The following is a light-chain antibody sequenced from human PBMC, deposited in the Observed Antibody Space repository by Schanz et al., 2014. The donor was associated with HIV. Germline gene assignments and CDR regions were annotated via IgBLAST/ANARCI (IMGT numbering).Light chain of an antibody. Sequence: DVQMTQSPTTLSASAGDRVTLTCRASQSIGNWLTWYQQKPGKAPNLLIYQASSLNIGVPSRFSGSGSGTEFTLTISSLQPDDFATYYCQQYDRSSWTFGLGTKVETK. CDR1: QSIGNW. CDR3: QQYDRSSWT. J-gene: IGKJ1*01. CDR2: QAS. V-gene: IGKV1-5*03.